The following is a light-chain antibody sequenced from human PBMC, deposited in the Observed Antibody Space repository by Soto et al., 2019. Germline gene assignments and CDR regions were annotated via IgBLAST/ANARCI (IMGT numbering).Light chain of an antibody. J-gene: IGKJ1*01. Sequence: EIVLTQSPGTLSLSPGERATLSCRDSQSISSNYLAWYQQKPGQPPRLLISDASSRATGIPDRFSGSGSGTDFTLTISGLEPEDFAVYYCQHFGRSPPSWTFGPGTKVEIK. CDR3: QHFGRSPPSWT. CDR2: DAS. V-gene: IGKV3-20*01. CDR1: QSISSNY.